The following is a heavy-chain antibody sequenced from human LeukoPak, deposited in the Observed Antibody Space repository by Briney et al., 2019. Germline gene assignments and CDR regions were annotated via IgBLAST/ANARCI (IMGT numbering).Heavy chain of an antibody. V-gene: IGHV4-30-2*01. CDR2: IYHSGST. CDR3: ARGNVLRFLEWPPSFDP. J-gene: IGHJ5*02. Sequence: SPSETLSLTCTVSGGSISSGGYYWSWIRQPPGKGLEWIGYIYHSGSTYYNPSLKSRVTISVDRSKNQFSLKLSSVTAADTAMYYCARGNVLRFLEWPPSFDPWGQGTLVTVSS. CDR1: GGSISSGGYY. D-gene: IGHD3-3*01.